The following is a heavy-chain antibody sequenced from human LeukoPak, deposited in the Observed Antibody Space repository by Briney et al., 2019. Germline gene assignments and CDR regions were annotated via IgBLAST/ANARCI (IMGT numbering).Heavy chain of an antibody. CDR1: GDSVSSNSAA. CDR2: TYYRSKWYN. D-gene: IGHD6-6*01. V-gene: IGHV6-1*01. J-gene: IGHJ5*02. CDR3: ARARVGVEYSSSSEAFNP. Sequence: SQTLSLTCAISGDSVSSNSAAWNWIRQCPSRGLEWLGRTYYRSKWYNDYAVSVKSRITINPDTSKNQFSLQLNSVTPEDTAVYYCARARVGVEYSSSSEAFNPWGQGTLVTVSS.